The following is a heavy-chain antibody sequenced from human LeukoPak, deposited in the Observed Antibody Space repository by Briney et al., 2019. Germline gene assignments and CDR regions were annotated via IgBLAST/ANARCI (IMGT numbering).Heavy chain of an antibody. CDR1: GYTFTSYY. CDR3: ARDPLEGSSGWYAGRWD. CDR2: INPSGGST. D-gene: IGHD6-19*01. J-gene: IGHJ4*02. V-gene: IGHV1-46*01. Sequence: GASVKVSCKASGYTFTSYYMHWVRQAPGQGLEWMGIINPSGGSTSYAQKFQGRVTMTRDMSTSTVYMELSSLRSEDTAVYYCARDPLEGSSGWYAGRWDWGQGTLVTVSS.